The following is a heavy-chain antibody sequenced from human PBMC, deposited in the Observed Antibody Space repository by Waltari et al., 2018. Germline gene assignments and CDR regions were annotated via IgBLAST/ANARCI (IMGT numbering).Heavy chain of an antibody. J-gene: IGHJ6*02. Sequence: VQSGAEVKKPGSSVKVSCKASGGTFSSYAISWVRQAPGQGLEWMGRIIPIFGTANYAQKFQGRVTITADDSTSTAYMELSSLRAEDTAVYYWARAEDCSGGSCYSEDGYYYGMDVWGQGTTVTVSS. V-gene: IGHV1-69*15. CDR2: IIPIFGTA. CDR3: ARAEDCSGGSCYSEDGYYYGMDV. D-gene: IGHD2-15*01. CDR1: GGTFSSYA.